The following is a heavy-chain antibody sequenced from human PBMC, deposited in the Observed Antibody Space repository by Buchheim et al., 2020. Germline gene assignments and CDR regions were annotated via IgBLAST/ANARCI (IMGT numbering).Heavy chain of an antibody. CDR1: GYTFTSYY. CDR3: ARDLHKLDYYGSGSYGSGMDV. D-gene: IGHD3-10*01. J-gene: IGHJ6*02. Sequence: QVQLVQSGAEVKKPGASVKVSCKASGYTFTSYYMHWVRQAPGQGLEWMGIINPSGGSTSYAQKFQGRVTMTRDTSTSTVYMELSSLRSEDTAVYYCARDLHKLDYYGSGSYGSGMDVWGQGTT. CDR2: INPSGGST. V-gene: IGHV1-46*03.